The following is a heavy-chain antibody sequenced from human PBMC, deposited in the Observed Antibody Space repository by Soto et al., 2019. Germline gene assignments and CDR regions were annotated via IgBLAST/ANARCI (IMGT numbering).Heavy chain of an antibody. CDR2: ISGSGGST. CDR1: GFTFSSYA. V-gene: IGHV3-23*01. CDR3: AKVSRYYGSGSLDYMDV. D-gene: IGHD3-10*01. Sequence: GGSLRLSCAASGFTFSSYAMSWVRQAPGKGLEWVSAISGSGGSTYYADSVKGRFTISRDNSKNTLYLQMNSLRAEDTAVYYCAKVSRYYGSGSLDYMDVWGKGTTVNVSS. J-gene: IGHJ6*03.